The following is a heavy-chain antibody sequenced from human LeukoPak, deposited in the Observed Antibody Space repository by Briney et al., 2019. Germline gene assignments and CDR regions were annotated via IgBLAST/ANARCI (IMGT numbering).Heavy chain of an antibody. V-gene: IGHV3-30-3*01. CDR1: GSPFSSYT. CDR2: ISYDGSYK. Sequence: GGSLRLSCAASGSPFSSYTIHWVRQTPGKGLEWVVVISYDGSYKYYADSVKGRFTISRDNSKNTLYLQMNSLRAEDTAVYYCARDQPPAIFGVVIMSYWGQGTLVTVSS. D-gene: IGHD3-3*01. J-gene: IGHJ4*02. CDR3: ARDQPPAIFGVVIMSY.